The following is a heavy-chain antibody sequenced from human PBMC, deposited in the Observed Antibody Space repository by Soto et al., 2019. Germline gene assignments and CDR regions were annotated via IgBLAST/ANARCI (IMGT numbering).Heavy chain of an antibody. J-gene: IGHJ3*02. CDR3: VKNSGVDAFDI. CDR2: ISYDGSNK. V-gene: IGHV3-30-3*02. Sequence: PGGSLRLSCAASGFTFSSYAMHWVRQAPGKGLEWVAVISYDGSNKYYADSVKGRFTISRDNSKNTLYLQMNSLRAEDTAVYYCVKNSGVDAFDIWGQGTMVTVSS. CDR1: GFTFSSYA.